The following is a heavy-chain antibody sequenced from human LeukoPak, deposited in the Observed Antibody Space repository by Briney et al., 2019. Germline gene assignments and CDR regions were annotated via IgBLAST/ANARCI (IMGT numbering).Heavy chain of an antibody. J-gene: IGHJ6*02. CDR2: INPNSGGT. CDR1: GYTFTGYY. D-gene: IGHD6-13*01. CDR3: AREGTGYSSSWYGAYYYYGMDV. V-gene: IGHV1-2*06. Sequence: ASVKVSCTASGYTFTGYYMHWVRQAPGQGLEWMGRINPNSGGTNYAQKFQGRVTMTRDTSISTAYMELSRLRSDDTAVYYCAREGTGYSSSWYGAYYYYGMDVWGQGTTVTVSS.